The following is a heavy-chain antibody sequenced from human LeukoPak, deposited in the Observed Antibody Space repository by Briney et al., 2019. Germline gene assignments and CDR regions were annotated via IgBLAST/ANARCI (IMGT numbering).Heavy chain of an antibody. CDR2: INPSGGST. V-gene: IGHV1-46*01. CDR1: GYTFTSYY. Sequence: ASVKVSCKASGYTFTSYYVHWVRQAPGQGLEWMGIINPSGGSTSYAQKFQGRVTMTRDTSTSTVYMELSSLRSEDTAVYYCARSIGVGALDYWGQGTLVTVSS. J-gene: IGHJ4*02. D-gene: IGHD1-26*01. CDR3: ARSIGVGALDY.